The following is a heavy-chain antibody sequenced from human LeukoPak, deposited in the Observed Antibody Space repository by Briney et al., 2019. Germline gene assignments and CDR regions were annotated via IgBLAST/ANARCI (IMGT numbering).Heavy chain of an antibody. V-gene: IGHV4-38-2*02. CDR1: GDSISSGYY. CDR2: IDHSGST. J-gene: IGHJ3*02. D-gene: IGHD6-19*01. CDR3: ARDPHSSGWYSSLWAFDI. Sequence: SETLSLTCTVSGDSISSGYYLGWIRQPPGKGLEWTGSIDHSGSTYYNPSLKSRITISVDTSKNQFSLKLSSVTAADTAVYYCARDPHSSGWYSSLWAFDIWGQGTMVTVSS.